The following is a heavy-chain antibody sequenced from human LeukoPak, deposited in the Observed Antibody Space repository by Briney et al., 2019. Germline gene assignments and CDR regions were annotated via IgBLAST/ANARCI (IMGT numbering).Heavy chain of an antibody. CDR1: GGSISSYY. V-gene: IGHV4-59*06. J-gene: IGHJ4*02. D-gene: IGHD1-20*01. Sequence: SETLSLTCTVSGGSISSYYWSWIRQHPGKGLEWIGYIYYSGSTYYNPSLKSRVTISVDTSKNQFSLKLSSVTAADTAVYYCARETGLDNWNGLDYWGQGTLVTVSS. CDR3: ARETGLDNWNGLDY. CDR2: IYYSGST.